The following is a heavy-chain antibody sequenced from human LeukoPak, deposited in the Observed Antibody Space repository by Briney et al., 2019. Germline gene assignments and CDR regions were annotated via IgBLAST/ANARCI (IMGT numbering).Heavy chain of an antibody. V-gene: IGHV4-61*05. Sequence: SETLSLTCTVSGGSISSSSYYWGWIRQPPGKGLEWIGYIYYSGSTNYNPSLKSRVTISVDTSKNQFSLKLSSVTAADTAVYYCARDSYYYGMDVWGQGTTVTVSS. J-gene: IGHJ6*02. CDR3: ARDSYYYGMDV. CDR2: IYYSGST. CDR1: GGSISSSSYY.